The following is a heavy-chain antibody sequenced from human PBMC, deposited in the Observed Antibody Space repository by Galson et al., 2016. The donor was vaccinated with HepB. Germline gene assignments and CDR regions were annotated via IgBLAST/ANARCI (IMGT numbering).Heavy chain of an antibody. CDR1: GFSFSDYY. CDR3: ARIMTTMTSLEWGWFDP. J-gene: IGHJ5*02. Sequence: SLRLSCAASGFSFSDYYMGWIRQAPGKGLEWISYISSRSTYSKYADSVKGRFTISRDNAKNSLHLQMNSLRAEDTALYYYARIMTTMTSLEWGWFDPWGQGTLVTVSS. D-gene: IGHD4-17*01. CDR2: ISSRSTYS. V-gene: IGHV3-11*06.